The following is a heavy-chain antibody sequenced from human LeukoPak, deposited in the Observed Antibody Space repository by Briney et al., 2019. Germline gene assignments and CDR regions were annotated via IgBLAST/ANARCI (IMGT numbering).Heavy chain of an antibody. Sequence: PGGSLRLSCAASGFTFSSYNMNWVRQAPGKGLEWVSSISTGSTYIYYADSVKGRFTISRDNTKNSLYLQMNSLRAEDTAVYCCTREGVDVFDIWGQGTMVTVSS. CDR3: TREGVDVFDI. V-gene: IGHV3-21*01. CDR2: ISTGSTYI. J-gene: IGHJ3*02. CDR1: GFTFSSYN. D-gene: IGHD3-10*01.